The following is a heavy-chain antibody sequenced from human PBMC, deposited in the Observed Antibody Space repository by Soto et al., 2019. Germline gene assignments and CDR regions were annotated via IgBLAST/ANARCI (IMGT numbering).Heavy chain of an antibody. V-gene: IGHV3-72*01. CDR2: TRSKDKSYST. J-gene: IGHJ4*02. Sequence: EVQLVESGGDLVQPGGSLRLSCAASGFTFSDHYMDWVRQAPGKGLEWVARTRSKDKSYSTEYAASVQGRFTISRDDSRNSLYLQMNSLKTDDTAVYYCARSGTYPPFDYWGQGTLVTVSS. CDR1: GFTFSDHY. CDR3: ARSGTYPPFDY. D-gene: IGHD3-16*02.